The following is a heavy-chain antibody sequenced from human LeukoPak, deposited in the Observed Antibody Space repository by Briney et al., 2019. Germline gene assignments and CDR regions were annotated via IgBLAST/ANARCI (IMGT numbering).Heavy chain of an antibody. D-gene: IGHD3-16*02. CDR3: ARVMITFGGVIVRGNWFDP. J-gene: IGHJ5*02. Sequence: ASVKVSCKASGYTFTSYGISWVRQAPGQGLEWMGWISAYNGNTNYAQKLQGRVTMTTDTSTSTAYMELRSLRSDDTAVYYCARVMITFGGVIVRGNWFDPWGQGTPVTVSS. CDR1: GYTFTSYG. V-gene: IGHV1-18*01. CDR2: ISAYNGNT.